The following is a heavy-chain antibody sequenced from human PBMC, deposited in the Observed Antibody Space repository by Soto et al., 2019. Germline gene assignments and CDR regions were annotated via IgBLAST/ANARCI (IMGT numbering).Heavy chain of an antibody. CDR3: AKDGEGGDH. D-gene: IGHD2-21*01. Sequence: VQLLESGGGSVQPGESLRLSCKASGFTFSSHAMSWVRQGPGKGLEWVSGINSSGGSTYYANSVKGRFTISRDNSRSTVYLQMNSLCPEDPAMYFCAKDGEGGDHWGQGTLFIVSS. V-gene: IGHV3-23*01. J-gene: IGHJ4*02. CDR1: GFTFSSHA. CDR2: INSSGGST.